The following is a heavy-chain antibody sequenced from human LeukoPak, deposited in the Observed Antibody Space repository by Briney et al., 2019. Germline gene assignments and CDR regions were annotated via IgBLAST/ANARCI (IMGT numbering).Heavy chain of an antibody. CDR3: ARSRYGVVGF. CDR2: ISSSGSTI. CDR1: GFTFSSYE. D-gene: IGHD4-17*01. V-gene: IGHV3-48*03. Sequence: TGGSLRLSCAASGFTFSSYEMNWVRQAPGKGLEWVSYISSSGSTIYYADSVKGRFTISRDNAKNSLYLQMNSLRAEDTAVYYCARSRYGVVGFWGQGTLVTVSS. J-gene: IGHJ4*02.